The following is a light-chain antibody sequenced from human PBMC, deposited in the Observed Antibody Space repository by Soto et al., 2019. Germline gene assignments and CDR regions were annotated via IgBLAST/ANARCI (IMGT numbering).Light chain of an antibody. CDR2: DAS. CDR1: QSVGTY. Sequence: EIVSTQSPATLSLSPGERATLSCRASQSVGTYLAWYQQKPGQAPRLLIYDASIRATGIPARFSGSGSGTDFTLTISSLEPEDFAVYYCQQRTNWPPLTFGGGTKVEIK. V-gene: IGKV3-11*01. CDR3: QQRTNWPPLT. J-gene: IGKJ4*01.